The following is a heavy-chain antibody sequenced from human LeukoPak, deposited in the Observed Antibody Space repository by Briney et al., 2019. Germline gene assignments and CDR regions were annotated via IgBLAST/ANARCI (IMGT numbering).Heavy chain of an antibody. CDR3: AKGPGAAVAKRYIQH. D-gene: IGHD6-19*01. Sequence: GGSLRLSCAASGFTFKDYAMHWVRQAPGKGLEWVALISWDSGNSYYADSVKGRFTIARDNSKNSLSLQMNSLRPEDTALYYCAKGPGAAVAKRYIQHWGQGTLVTVSS. CDR2: ISWDSGNS. CDR1: GFTFKDYA. J-gene: IGHJ1*01. V-gene: IGHV3-43D*03.